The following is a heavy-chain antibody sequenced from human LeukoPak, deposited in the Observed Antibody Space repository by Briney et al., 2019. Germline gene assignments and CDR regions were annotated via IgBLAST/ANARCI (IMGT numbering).Heavy chain of an antibody. V-gene: IGHV4-4*07. D-gene: IGHD1-26*01. J-gene: IGHJ4*02. CDR3: ARHLGP. CDR1: GGSINGYY. Sequence: SETLSLTCTVSGGSINGYYWSWIRQPAGKGLEWIGRISATGITHHNPSLESRVTMSVDMSRNQFSLKLSSVAAADTAVFYCARHLGPWGPGTLVTVSS. CDR2: ISATGIT.